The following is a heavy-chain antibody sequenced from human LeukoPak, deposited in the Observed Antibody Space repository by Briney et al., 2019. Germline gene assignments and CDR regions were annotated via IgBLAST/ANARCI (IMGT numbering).Heavy chain of an antibody. D-gene: IGHD3-10*01. J-gene: IGHJ5*02. Sequence: ASVTVSCTASGYTFTGYYMHWVRQAPGQGLEWMGRINPNSGGTNYAQKFQGRVTMTRDTSISTAYMELSRLRSDDTAVYYCAREGGLLWFGELLRRNPNWFDPWGQGTLVTVSS. CDR2: INPNSGGT. CDR1: GYTFTGYY. CDR3: AREGGLLWFGELLRRNPNWFDP. V-gene: IGHV1-2*06.